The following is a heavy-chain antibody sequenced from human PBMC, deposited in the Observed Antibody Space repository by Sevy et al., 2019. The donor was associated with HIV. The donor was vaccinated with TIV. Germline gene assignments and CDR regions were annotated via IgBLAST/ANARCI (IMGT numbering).Heavy chain of an antibody. CDR3: ARGLERYCSGGSCYSGAFDI. Sequence: ASVKVSCKASGGTFSSYAISWVRQAPGQGLEWMGGIIPIFGTANYAQKFQGRVTITADESTSTAYMELSSLRSEDTAVYYCARGLERYCSGGSCYSGAFDIWGQGTMVTVSS. J-gene: IGHJ3*02. CDR1: GGTFSSYA. V-gene: IGHV1-69*13. D-gene: IGHD2-15*01. CDR2: IIPIFGTA.